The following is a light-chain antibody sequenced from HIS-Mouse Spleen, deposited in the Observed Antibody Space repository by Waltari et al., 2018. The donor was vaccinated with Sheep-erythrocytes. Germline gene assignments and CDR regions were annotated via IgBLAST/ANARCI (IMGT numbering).Light chain of an antibody. CDR3: CSYAGSSTYVV. CDR1: SSYVGSYHL. Sequence: QSALTQPASVSGSPGQSITISCTGTSSYVGSYHLASWYQQNPGKAPKLMIYEGSKRPSGVSNRFSGSKSGNTASLTISGLQAEDEADYYCCSYAGSSTYVVFGGGTKLTVL. V-gene: IGLV2-23*01. J-gene: IGLJ2*01. CDR2: EGS.